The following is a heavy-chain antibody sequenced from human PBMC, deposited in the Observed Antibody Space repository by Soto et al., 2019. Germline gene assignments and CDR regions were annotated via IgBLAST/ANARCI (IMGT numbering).Heavy chain of an antibody. CDR2: INPNSGGT. CDR1: GYTFTGYY. D-gene: IGHD3-22*01. CDR3: AASLLLDYYDSSGYYSWFDP. J-gene: IGHJ5*02. Sequence: ASVKVSCKASGYTFTGYYMHWVRQAPGQGLEWMGWINPNSGGTNYAQKFQGRVTMTRDTSISTAYMELSRLRSDDTAVYYCAASLLLDYYDSSGYYSWFDPWGQGTRVTVSS. V-gene: IGHV1-2*02.